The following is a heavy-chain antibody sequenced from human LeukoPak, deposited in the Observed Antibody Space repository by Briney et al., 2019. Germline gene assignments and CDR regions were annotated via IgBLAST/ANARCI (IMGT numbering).Heavy chain of an antibody. J-gene: IGHJ4*02. V-gene: IGHV3-48*01. CDR2: ISSSSSTI. D-gene: IGHD1-26*01. Sequence: GGSLRLSCAASGFTFSSYSMNWVRQAPGKGLEWVSYISSSSSTIYYADSVKGRFTISRDNAKNSLYLQMNSLRDTAVYYCAREESGSYYFDYWGQGTLVTVSS. CDR1: GFTFSSYS. CDR3: AREESGSYYFDY.